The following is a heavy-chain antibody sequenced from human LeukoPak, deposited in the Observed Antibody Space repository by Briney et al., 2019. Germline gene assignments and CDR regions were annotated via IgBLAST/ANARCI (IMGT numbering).Heavy chain of an antibody. CDR3: AKTSDYAGKSPSYYFDY. J-gene: IGHJ4*02. V-gene: IGHV3-23*01. Sequence: PGGSLRLSCAASGFTFSSYAMSWVRQAPGKGLEWVSAISGSGGSTYYAGSVKGRFTISRDNSKNTLYLQMNSLRAEDTAVYYCAKTSDYAGKSPSYYFDYWGQGTLVTVSS. D-gene: IGHD4-17*01. CDR1: GFTFSSYA. CDR2: ISGSGGST.